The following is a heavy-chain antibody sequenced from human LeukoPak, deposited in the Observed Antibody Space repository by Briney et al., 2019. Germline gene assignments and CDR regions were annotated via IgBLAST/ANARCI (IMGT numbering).Heavy chain of an antibody. D-gene: IGHD2-15*01. CDR1: GFTFSSYA. CDR2: ISGGGGST. J-gene: IGHJ4*02. CDR3: ADRVGYCSGGSCYSAGAYFDY. Sequence: GGSLRLSRAASGFTFSSYAMSWVRQAPGKGLEWVSAISGGGGSTYYADSVKGRFTISRDNSKNTLYLQMNSLRAEDTAVYYCADRVGYCSGGSCYSAGAYFDYWGQGTLVTVSS. V-gene: IGHV3-23*01.